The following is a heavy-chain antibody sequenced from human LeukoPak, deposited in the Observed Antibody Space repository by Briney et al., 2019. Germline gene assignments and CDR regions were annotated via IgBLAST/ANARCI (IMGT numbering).Heavy chain of an antibody. Sequence: GSLRLSCAASGFIFSSYAMSWARQPPGKGLEWIGYIYYIGGTNYNPSLKSRVTISLDTSKNQFSLKLNSVTAADTAVYYCARRYDTSGRLDYWGQGTLVTVSS. CDR3: ARRYDTSGRLDY. D-gene: IGHD3-22*01. CDR1: GFIFSSYA. CDR2: IYYIGGT. J-gene: IGHJ4*02. V-gene: IGHV4-59*08.